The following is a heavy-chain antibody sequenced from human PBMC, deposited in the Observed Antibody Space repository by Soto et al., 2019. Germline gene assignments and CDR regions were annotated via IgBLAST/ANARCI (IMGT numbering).Heavy chain of an antibody. D-gene: IGHD6-6*01. CDR2: ISSSSTI. Sequence: EVQLVESGGGLVQPGGSLRLSCAASGFTFSSYSMNWVRQAPGKGLEWVSYISSSSTIYYADSVKGRFTISRDNAKNSLYLQMNSLRDEDTAVYYCARGGPYGSSWKPDYWGQGTLVTVSS. V-gene: IGHV3-48*02. CDR1: GFTFSSYS. J-gene: IGHJ4*02. CDR3: ARGGPYGSSWKPDY.